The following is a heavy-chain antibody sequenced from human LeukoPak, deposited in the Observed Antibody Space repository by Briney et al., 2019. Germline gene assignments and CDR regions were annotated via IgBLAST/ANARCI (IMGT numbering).Heavy chain of an antibody. CDR2: INPNSGGT. D-gene: IGHD3-10*01. Sequence: GASVKVSCKXSGGTFSSYTISWVRQAPGQGLEWMGWINPNSGGTNYAQKFQGRVTMTRDTSISTAYMELSRLRSDDTAVYYCARDPETMVRGVQNDYWGQGTLVTVSS. V-gene: IGHV1-2*02. J-gene: IGHJ4*02. CDR3: ARDPETMVRGVQNDY. CDR1: GGTFSSYT.